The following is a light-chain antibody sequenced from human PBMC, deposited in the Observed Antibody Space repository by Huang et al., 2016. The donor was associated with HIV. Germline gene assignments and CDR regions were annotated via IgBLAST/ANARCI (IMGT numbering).Light chain of an antibody. CDR3: QQYSRAPFT. CDR1: QDISNS. V-gene: IGKV1-NL1*01. J-gene: IGKJ2*01. CDR2: GTS. Sequence: DIQMTQSPSSLSASVGDRVTITCRASQDISNSLAWYQQKPGKAPSLLIYGTSGLGSGVPSRVSGSGSGTDYTLSINSLLPEDFATYFCQQYSRAPFTFGQGTKLQIK.